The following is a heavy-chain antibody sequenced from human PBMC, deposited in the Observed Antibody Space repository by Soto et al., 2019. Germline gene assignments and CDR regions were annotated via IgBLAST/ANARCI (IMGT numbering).Heavy chain of an antibody. CDR3: AKLPYSSSWARFDY. CDR2: VSGSGGST. Sequence: GGSLRLSCAASGFTFSSYAMSWVRQAPGKGLEWVSAVSGSGGSTYYADSVKGRFTISRDNSKNTLYLQMNSLRAEDTAVYYCAKLPYSSSWARFDYWGQGTLVTVSS. V-gene: IGHV3-23*01. D-gene: IGHD6-13*01. J-gene: IGHJ4*02. CDR1: GFTFSSYA.